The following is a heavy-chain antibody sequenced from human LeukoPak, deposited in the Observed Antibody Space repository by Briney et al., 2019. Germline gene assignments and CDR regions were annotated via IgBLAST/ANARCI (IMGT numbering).Heavy chain of an antibody. V-gene: IGHV4-34*01. D-gene: IGHD6-13*01. J-gene: IGHJ4*02. Sequence: SETLSLTCAVYGGSFSGYYWSWIRQPPGKGLEWIGEINHSGSTNYNPSLKSRVTISVDMSKNQFSLKLSSVTAADTAVYYCARVGSSSPEELDYWGQGTLVTVSS. CDR1: GGSFSGYY. CDR2: INHSGST. CDR3: ARVGSSSPEELDY.